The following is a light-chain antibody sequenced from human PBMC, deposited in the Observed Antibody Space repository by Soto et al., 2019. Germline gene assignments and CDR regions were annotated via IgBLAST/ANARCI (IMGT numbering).Light chain of an antibody. CDR3: QQYGGT. J-gene: IGKJ1*01. Sequence: EIVMTQSPATLSVSPGERATLSCRASQSVSSNLAWYQQKPGQAPRLLIYGASTRATGIPARFSGSGSGTEFTLTISSLQSEDFAVYYCQQYGGTFGQGTQVEIK. CDR1: QSVSSN. CDR2: GAS. V-gene: IGKV3-15*01.